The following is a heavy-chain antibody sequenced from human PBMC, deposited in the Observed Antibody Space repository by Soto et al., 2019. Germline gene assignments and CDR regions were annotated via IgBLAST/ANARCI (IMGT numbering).Heavy chain of an antibody. CDR1: GFTFSDYC. CDR2: ISTSGSGT. J-gene: IGHJ5*02. D-gene: IGHD2-15*01. Sequence: GGSLRLSCAASGFTFSDYCITWIRQAPGKGLEWVASISTSGSGTSNTDSLKGRISITRDNTKNSVFLQLSRLRVEDTAVYYCARDSPRGTPLHYFDPWGQGTMVTVSS. V-gene: IGHV3-11*01. CDR3: ARDSPRGTPLHYFDP.